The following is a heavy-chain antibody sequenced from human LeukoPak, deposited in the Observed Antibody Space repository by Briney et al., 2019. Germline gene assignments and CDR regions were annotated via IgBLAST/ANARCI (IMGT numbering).Heavy chain of an antibody. Sequence: GGSLRLSCAASGLTFSDYDMHWVRQATGKGLEWVSAIGTAGDTYYTGSVKGRFTIPRENAKNSLYLQMNSLRAGDTAVYYCARVAKERVGGVYYFDYWGQGTLVTVSS. CDR1: GLTFSDYD. J-gene: IGHJ4*02. CDR3: ARVAKERVGGVYYFDY. D-gene: IGHD1-1*01. V-gene: IGHV3-13*01. CDR2: IGTAGDT.